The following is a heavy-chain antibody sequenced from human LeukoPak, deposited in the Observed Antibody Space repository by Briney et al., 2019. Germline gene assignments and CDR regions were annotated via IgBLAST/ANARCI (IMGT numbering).Heavy chain of an antibody. V-gene: IGHV1-18*01. D-gene: IGHD4/OR15-4a*01. CDR3: AKIAYGANFFDY. CDR1: GYTFTNYD. CDR2: ISTYNGNT. J-gene: IGHJ4*02. Sequence: ASVKVSCKASGYTFTNYDINWVRQAPGQGLEWMGWISTYNGNTNYAQKLQGRVTKTTDTSTSTVYMELRSLRSDDTAVYYCAKIAYGANFFDYWGQGTLVTVSS.